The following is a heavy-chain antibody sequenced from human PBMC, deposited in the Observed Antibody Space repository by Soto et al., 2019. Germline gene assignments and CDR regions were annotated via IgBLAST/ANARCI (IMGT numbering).Heavy chain of an antibody. CDR3: AKCFSNYGDYMLLPEPFDY. Sequence: EVQLVESGGGLVQPGGSLRLSCAASGFTFSSYAMSWVRQAPGKGLEWVSAISGSGGSTYYADSVKGRFTISRDNSKNTLYLQMNSLRAEDTAVYYCAKCFSNYGDYMLLPEPFDYWGQGTLVTVSS. D-gene: IGHD4-17*01. V-gene: IGHV3-23*04. CDR2: ISGSGGST. CDR1: GFTFSSYA. J-gene: IGHJ4*02.